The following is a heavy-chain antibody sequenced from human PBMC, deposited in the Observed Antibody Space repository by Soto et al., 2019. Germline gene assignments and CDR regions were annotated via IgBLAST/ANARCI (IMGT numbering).Heavy chain of an antibody. V-gene: IGHV3-23*01. CDR1: GFTFSSYA. CDR3: AAYYDSSGYYTPHFDY. CDR2: ISGSGGST. D-gene: IGHD3-22*01. J-gene: IGHJ4*02. Sequence: GSLRLSCAASGFTFSSYAMSWVRQAPGKGLEWVSAISGSGGSTYYADSVKGRFTISRDNSKNTLYLQMNSLRAEDTAVYYFAAYYDSSGYYTPHFDYWGQGTLVTVS.